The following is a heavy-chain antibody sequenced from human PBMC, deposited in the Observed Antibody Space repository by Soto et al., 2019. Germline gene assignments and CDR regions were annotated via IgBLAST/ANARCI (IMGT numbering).Heavy chain of an antibody. Sequence: GGSLRLSCAASGFTFSSYAMSWVRQAPGKGLEWVSAISGSGGSTYYADSVKGRFTISRDNSKNTLYLQMNSLRAEDTAVYYCAKAGYSSSSLVSWYFQHWGQGPLVTVSS. CDR3: AKAGYSSSSLVSWYFQH. V-gene: IGHV3-23*01. D-gene: IGHD6-6*01. CDR2: ISGSGGST. CDR1: GFTFSSYA. J-gene: IGHJ1*01.